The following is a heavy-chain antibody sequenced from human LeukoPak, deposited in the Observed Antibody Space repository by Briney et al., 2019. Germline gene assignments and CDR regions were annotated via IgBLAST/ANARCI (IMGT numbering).Heavy chain of an antibody. CDR2: IDQDGNVR. Sequence: GGSLRLSCAASGFSFSAFWMSWVRQTPEKGLEFVANIDQDGNVRNYMDSLKGRSTISRDNAKKALYLEINSLRADDTAVYYCARDPESSSFDLWGRGALVTVSS. CDR3: ARDPESSSFDL. J-gene: IGHJ4*02. D-gene: IGHD6-13*01. CDR1: GFSFSAFW. V-gene: IGHV3-7*01.